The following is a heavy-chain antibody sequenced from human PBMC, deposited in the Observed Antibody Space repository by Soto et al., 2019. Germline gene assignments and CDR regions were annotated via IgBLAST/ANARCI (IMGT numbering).Heavy chain of an antibody. CDR3: ARHGYPRYSSSWLDD. D-gene: IGHD6-13*01. Sequence: PSETLSLTCTVSGGSISSSSYYWGWIRQPPGKGLEWIGSIYYSGSTYYNPSLKSRVTISVDTSKNQFSLKLSSVTAADTAVYYCARHGYPRYSSSWLDDWGQGTPVTVSS. J-gene: IGHJ5*02. V-gene: IGHV4-39*01. CDR1: GGSISSSSYY. CDR2: IYYSGST.